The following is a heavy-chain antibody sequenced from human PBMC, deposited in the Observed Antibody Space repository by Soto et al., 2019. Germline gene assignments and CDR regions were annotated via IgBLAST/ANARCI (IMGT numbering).Heavy chain of an antibody. J-gene: IGHJ4*02. D-gene: IGHD4-17*01. CDR2: IYHSGST. CDR1: GGSIRSSNW. Sequence: QVQLQESGPGLVKPSETLSLTCGVSGGSIRSSNWWSWVRQSPGKELEWIGAIYHSGSTNYNPSLTSRVTTSVDKSKSHFSLKLSSVTAADTAVYYCARMKDYGGTPFDYWGQGTLVTASS. V-gene: IGHV4-4*02. CDR3: ARMKDYGGTPFDY.